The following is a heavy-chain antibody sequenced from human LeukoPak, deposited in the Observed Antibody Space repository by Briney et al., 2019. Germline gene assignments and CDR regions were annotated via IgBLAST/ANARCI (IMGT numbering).Heavy chain of an antibody. Sequence: GGSLRLSCVASGFTFATNDMSWVRQAPGGGLEGISVISGTSGESYYAGSVTGRFTMSRDTSRNMLYLQMSSLRADDTAFYYCAKRNDDRALDYWGQGGLVTVS. V-gene: IGHV3-23*01. CDR3: AKRNDDRALDY. CDR2: ISGTSGES. D-gene: IGHD1-1*01. CDR1: GFTFATND. J-gene: IGHJ4*02.